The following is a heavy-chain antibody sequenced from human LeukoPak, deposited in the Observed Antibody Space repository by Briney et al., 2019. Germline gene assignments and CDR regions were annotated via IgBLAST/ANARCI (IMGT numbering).Heavy chain of an antibody. Sequence: SQTLSLTCAISGDSVSSNSVTWNWTRQSPSRGLEWLGRTYYRSTWYNDYAVSVRGRITVNPDISKNQFSPHLNSVTPEDTAVYYCARRLTQYDCFDPWGQGILVTVSS. D-gene: IGHD2-2*01. CDR2: TYYRSTWYN. CDR3: ARRLTQYDCFDP. J-gene: IGHJ5*02. V-gene: IGHV6-1*01. CDR1: GDSVSSNSVT.